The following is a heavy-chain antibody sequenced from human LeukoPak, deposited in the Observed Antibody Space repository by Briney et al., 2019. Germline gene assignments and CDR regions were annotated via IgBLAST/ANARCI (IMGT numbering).Heavy chain of an antibody. CDR2: ISGGSSTI. J-gene: IGHJ3*02. V-gene: IGHV3-48*02. Sequence: AGGSLRLSCAVSGFTFTSYNMNWVRQAPGKGLEWIAYISGGSSTIFYADSVKGRFTISRDNGKNSLYLQMNSLRDGDTAVYYCARDSVSFPHDAFDIWGQGTVVAVSS. CDR3: ARDSVSFPHDAFDI. CDR1: GFTFTSYN. D-gene: IGHD2-15*01.